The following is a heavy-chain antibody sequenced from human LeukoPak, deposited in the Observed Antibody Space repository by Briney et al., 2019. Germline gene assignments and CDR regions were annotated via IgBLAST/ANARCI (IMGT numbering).Heavy chain of an antibody. V-gene: IGHV1-2*02. CDR2: INPNSGGT. CDR1: GYSFNDKY. Sequence: ASVKVSCKASGYSFNDKYLHWVRQAPGQGLEWMGSINPNSGGTNYAQKFQGRVTMTRDTSISTAYMELSRLRSDDTAVYYCAREGVAVAVNWFDPWGQGTLVTVSS. CDR3: AREGVAVAVNWFDP. D-gene: IGHD6-19*01. J-gene: IGHJ5*02.